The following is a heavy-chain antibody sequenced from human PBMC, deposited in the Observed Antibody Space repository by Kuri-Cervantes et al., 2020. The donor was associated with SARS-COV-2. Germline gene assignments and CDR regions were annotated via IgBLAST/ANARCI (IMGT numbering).Heavy chain of an antibody. CDR3: ATGGDFGDYRRFDP. V-gene: IGHV5-51*01. J-gene: IGHJ5*02. CDR1: GYTFTTHW. Sequence: GESLKISCKVSGYTFTTHWIGWVRQRPGKGLEWMGIIYPGDSDTRYSPSFQGQVTISADKSISTAYLQWSSLKASDTAMYYCATGGDFGDYRRFDPWGQGTLVTVSS. CDR2: IYPGDSDT. D-gene: IGHD4-17*01.